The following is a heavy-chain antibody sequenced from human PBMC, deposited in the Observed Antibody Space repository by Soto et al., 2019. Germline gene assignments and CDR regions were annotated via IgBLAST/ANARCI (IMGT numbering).Heavy chain of an antibody. CDR3: ARVVGYCTNGVCYNWFDP. J-gene: IGHJ5*02. CDR1: GYTFTSYD. D-gene: IGHD2-8*01. V-gene: IGHV1-8*01. CDR2: MNPNSGNT. Sequence: ASVKVSCKASGYTFTSYDINWVRQATGQGLEWMGWMNPNSGNTGYAQKFQGRVTMTRNTSISTAYMELSSLRSEDTAVYYCARVVGYCTNGVCYNWFDPWRQGTLVTVSS.